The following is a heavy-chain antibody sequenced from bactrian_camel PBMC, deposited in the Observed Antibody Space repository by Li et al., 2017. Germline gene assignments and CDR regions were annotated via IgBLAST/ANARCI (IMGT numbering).Heavy chain of an antibody. D-gene: IGHD7*01. Sequence: HVQLVESGGGTVQAGGSLNISCAVSGYTLRSVSVAWYRQAPGKERELVSTISIDGSTYYIESVKGRFTISQDNAVNTMYLQMNNLKPEDTAMYYCAARRWWLRRERCSPRADFNYWGQGTQVTVS. CDR1: GYTLRSVS. V-gene: IGHV3S57*01. J-gene: IGHJ6*01. CDR2: ISIDGST. CDR3: AARRWWLRRERCSPRADFNY.